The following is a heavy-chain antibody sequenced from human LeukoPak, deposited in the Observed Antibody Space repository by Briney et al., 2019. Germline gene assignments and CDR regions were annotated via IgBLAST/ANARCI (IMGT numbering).Heavy chain of an antibody. Sequence: GGSLRLSCAASGFTFSTYWMSWVRQAPGKGLEWVANKKKDGSEKYYVDSVKGRFTISRDNAKNSLYLQMNSLRAEDTAMYYCARDAGSGSLFDYWGQGTLVTVSS. CDR1: GFTFSTYW. CDR2: KKKDGSEK. J-gene: IGHJ4*02. V-gene: IGHV3-7*05. CDR3: ARDAGSGSLFDY. D-gene: IGHD3-10*01.